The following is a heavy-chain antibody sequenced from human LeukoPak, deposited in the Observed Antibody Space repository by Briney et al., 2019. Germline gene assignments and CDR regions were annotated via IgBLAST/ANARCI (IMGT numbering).Heavy chain of an antibody. D-gene: IGHD3-22*01. V-gene: IGHV3-21*01. Sequence: GGSLRLSCAASGFTLSSYAMSWVRQGPGKGLEWVSAISVSGNTYHADSVKGRFTISRDNPKNSLYLQMNSLRAEDTAVYYCARAPVYYDETRGYLKISNWYFDLWGRGTLVTVSS. CDR1: GFTLSSYA. CDR3: ARAPVYYDETRGYLKISNWYFDL. J-gene: IGHJ2*01. CDR2: ISVSGNT.